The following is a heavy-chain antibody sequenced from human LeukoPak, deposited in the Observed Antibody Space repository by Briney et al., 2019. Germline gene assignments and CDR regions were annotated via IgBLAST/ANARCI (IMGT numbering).Heavy chain of an antibody. CDR2: ISSSGGST. CDR3: AKDKQQLASFDY. D-gene: IGHD6-13*01. J-gene: IGHJ4*02. CDR1: EFTFSNYG. V-gene: IGHV3-23*01. Sequence: GGSTRLSCAASEFTFSNYGMSCVRQAPGKGLEWVSGISSSGGSTYYADSVKGRFTISRDNSKNTLYLQINSLRAEDTAIYYCAKDKQQLASFDYWGQGTLVTVSS.